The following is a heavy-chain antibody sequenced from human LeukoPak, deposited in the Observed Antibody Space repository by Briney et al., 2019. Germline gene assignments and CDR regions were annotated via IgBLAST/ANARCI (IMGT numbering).Heavy chain of an antibody. D-gene: IGHD3-22*01. CDR1: GYTLTELS. Sequence: ASVKVSCKVSGYTLTELSMHWVRQAPGKGLEWRGGFDPEDGETIYAQKFQDRVTMTEDTSTDTAYMELSSLRSEDTAVYYCATVTYYYDSSGSIFDYWGQGTLVTVSS. J-gene: IGHJ4*02. CDR2: FDPEDGET. V-gene: IGHV1-24*01. CDR3: ATVTYYYDSSGSIFDY.